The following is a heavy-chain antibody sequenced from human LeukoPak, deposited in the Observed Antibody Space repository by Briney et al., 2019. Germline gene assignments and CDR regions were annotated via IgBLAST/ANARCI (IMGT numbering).Heavy chain of an antibody. D-gene: IGHD6-13*01. J-gene: IGHJ4*02. CDR2: IYYSGST. V-gene: IGHV4-59*12. Sequence: SETLSLTCTVSGGSISSYYWSWIRQPPGKGLEWIGYIYYSGSTNYNPSLKSRVTISVDTSKNQFSLKLSSVTAADTAVYYCARELLAAAGTGAFDYWGQGTLVTVSS. CDR1: GGSISSYY. CDR3: ARELLAAAGTGAFDY.